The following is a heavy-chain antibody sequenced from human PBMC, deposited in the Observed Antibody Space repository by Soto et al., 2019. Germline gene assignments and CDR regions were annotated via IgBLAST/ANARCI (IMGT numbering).Heavy chain of an antibody. CDR3: ARDRSDFWRGRDGMDV. J-gene: IGHJ6*02. V-gene: IGHV3-33*01. D-gene: IGHD3-3*01. CDR2: IWYDGSNK. CDR1: GFTFSSYG. Sequence: QVQLVESGGGVVQPGRSLRLSCAASGFTFSSYGMHWVRQAPGKGLEWVAVIWYDGSNKYYADSVKGRFTISRDNSKNTLYLQMNSLRAEDTAVYYCARDRSDFWRGRDGMDVWGQGTTVTVSS.